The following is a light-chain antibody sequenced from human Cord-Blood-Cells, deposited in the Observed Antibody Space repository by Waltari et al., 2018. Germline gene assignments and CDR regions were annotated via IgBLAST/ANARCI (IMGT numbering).Light chain of an antibody. CDR3: YSVADNNLV. J-gene: IGLJ2*01. Sequence: SYELTQPSSVSVSPGQTARITCSGDVLAKKSARWFQQKPGQAPVLVIYKDSERPSGIPERFSGSSSGTTVTLTISGAQVEDEADYYCYSVADNNLVFGGGTKLTVL. CDR2: KDS. CDR1: VLAKKS. V-gene: IGLV3-27*01.